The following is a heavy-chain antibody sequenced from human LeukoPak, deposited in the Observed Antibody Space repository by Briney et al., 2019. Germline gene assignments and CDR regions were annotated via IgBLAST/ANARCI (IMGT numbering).Heavy chain of an antibody. Sequence: GRFTISRDNAKNSLYLQMNSLRPEDTAVYYCARRYMAVRPGFFDFWGQGTLVTVSS. CDR3: ARRYMAVRPGFFDF. D-gene: IGHD6-6*01. V-gene: IGHV3-11*03. J-gene: IGHJ4*02.